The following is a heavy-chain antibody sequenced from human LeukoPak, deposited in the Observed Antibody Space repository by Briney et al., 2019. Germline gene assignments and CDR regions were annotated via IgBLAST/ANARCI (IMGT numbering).Heavy chain of an antibody. CDR1: GVSFSGYY. D-gene: IGHD2-15*01. V-gene: IGHV4-31*11. CDR3: ARYCSGGSGWNWFDP. Sequence: PSETLSLTCAVYGVSFSGYYWSWIRQHPGKGLEWIGYIYYSGSTYYNSSLKSRVTISVDTSKNQFSLKLSSVTAADTAVYYCARYCSGGSGWNWFDPWGQGTQVTVSS. CDR2: IYYSGST. J-gene: IGHJ5*02.